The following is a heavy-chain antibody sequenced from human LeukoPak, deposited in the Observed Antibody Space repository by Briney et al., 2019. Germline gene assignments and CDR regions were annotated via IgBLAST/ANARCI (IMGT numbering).Heavy chain of an antibody. CDR2: ISYDGSNK. V-gene: IGHV3-30*18. Sequence: GGSLRLSCAASGFTVSSYGMHWVRQAPGKGLEWVAVISYDGSNKYYADSVKGRFTISRDNSKNTLYLQMNSLRAEDTAVYYCAKAGSGYEFDYWGQGTLVTVSS. D-gene: IGHD5-12*01. CDR3: AKAGSGYEFDY. J-gene: IGHJ4*02. CDR1: GFTVSSYG.